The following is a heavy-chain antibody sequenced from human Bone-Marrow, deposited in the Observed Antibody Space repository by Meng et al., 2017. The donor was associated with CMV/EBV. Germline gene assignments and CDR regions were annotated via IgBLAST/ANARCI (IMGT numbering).Heavy chain of an antibody. D-gene: IGHD5-12*01. J-gene: IGHJ4*02. CDR1: GFMFSTYW. V-gene: IGHV3-30*03. CDR3: ARDQSIDSGYDYYFDY. Sequence: GGSLRLSCAASGFMFSTYWMHWVRQAPGKGLEWVAVISYDGSNKYYADSVKGRFTISRDNSKNTLYLQMNSLRAEDTAVYYCARDQSIDSGYDYYFDYWGQGTLVTVSS. CDR2: ISYDGSNK.